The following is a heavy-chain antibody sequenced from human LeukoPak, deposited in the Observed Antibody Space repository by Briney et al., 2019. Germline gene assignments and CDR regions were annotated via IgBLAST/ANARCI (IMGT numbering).Heavy chain of an antibody. CDR1: GFTVSGNY. V-gene: IGHV3-53*01. CDR3: ARRAGGYSHPYDY. CDR2: IYSGGTT. D-gene: IGHD4-23*01. J-gene: IGHJ4*02. Sequence: GGSLRLSCAVSGFTVSGNYMSWVRQAPGKGLEWVSLIYSGGTTYYADSVKGRFTISRDNSKNTLYLQMNSLRAEDTAVYYCARRAGGYSHPYDYWGQGILITVSS.